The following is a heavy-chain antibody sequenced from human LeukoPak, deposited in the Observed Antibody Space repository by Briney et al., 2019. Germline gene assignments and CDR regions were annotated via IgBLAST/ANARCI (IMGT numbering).Heavy chain of an antibody. V-gene: IGHV7-4-1*02. CDR1: GYTFTSYA. CDR3: ASAVGWYSVMVRENNYYYYGMDV. J-gene: IGHJ6*02. Sequence: ASVKVSCKASGYTFTSYAMNWVRQAPGQGLEWMGWINTNTGNPTYAQGFTGRFVFSLDTSVSTAYLQISSLKAEDTAVYYCASAVGWYSVMVRENNYYYYGMDVWGQGTTVTVSS. D-gene: IGHD1-26*01. CDR2: INTNTGNP.